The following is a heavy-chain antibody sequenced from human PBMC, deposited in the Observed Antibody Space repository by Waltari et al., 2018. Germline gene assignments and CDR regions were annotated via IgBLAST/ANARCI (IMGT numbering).Heavy chain of an antibody. CDR1: GFPFSSYA. CDR3: AKDGALYDSSGYLVY. J-gene: IGHJ4*02. V-gene: IGHV3-23*04. D-gene: IGHD3-22*01. Sequence: EVQLVESGGGLVQPGGSLRLSCAASGFPFSSYALSWVPQAPGKGLEWVSAISGSGGSTYYAASVKGRFTISRDNSKNTLYLQMNSLRAEDTAVYYCAKDGALYDSSGYLVYWGQGTLVTVSS. CDR2: ISGSGGST.